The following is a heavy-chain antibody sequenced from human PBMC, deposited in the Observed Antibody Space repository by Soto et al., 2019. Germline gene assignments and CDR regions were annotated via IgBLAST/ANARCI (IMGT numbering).Heavy chain of an antibody. J-gene: IGHJ4*02. CDR1: GFIFRNFG. Sequence: QVQLVESGGGVVQPGRSLRLSCAASGFIFRNFGMHWVRRAPGKGLEWVAVISGDGNDKYYPDSMKGRVTISRDNFNNTLYLQLNSLRPEDTAVYHCVQGASTAHQPLDSWCQGVLVTVSS. CDR3: VQGASTAHQPLDS. CDR2: ISGDGNDK. V-gene: IGHV3-30*03. D-gene: IGHD2-2*01.